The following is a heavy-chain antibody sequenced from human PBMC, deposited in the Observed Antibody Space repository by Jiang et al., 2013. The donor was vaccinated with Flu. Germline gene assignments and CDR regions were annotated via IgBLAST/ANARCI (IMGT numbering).Heavy chain of an antibody. J-gene: IGHJ3*02. Sequence: GPGLVKPSETLSLTCAVSGYSISSGYYWGWIRQPPGKGLEWIGSIYHSGSTYYNPSLKSRVTISVDTSKNQFSLKLSSVTAADTAVYYCAGPTGGDAFDIWGQGTMVTV. D-gene: IGHD1-14*01. CDR2: IYHSGST. CDR1: GYSISSGYY. CDR3: AGPTGGDAFDI. V-gene: IGHV4-38-2*01.